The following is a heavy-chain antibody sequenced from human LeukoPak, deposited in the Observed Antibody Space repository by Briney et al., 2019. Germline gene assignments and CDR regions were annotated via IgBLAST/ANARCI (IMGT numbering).Heavy chain of an antibody. CDR1: GFTFSDYY. CDR2: ISSSGSTI. Sequence: GGSLRLSCAASGFTFSDYYMSWIRQAPGKGLEWVSYISSSGSTIYYADSVKGRFTISRDNAKNSLYLQMNSLRAEDTAVYYCARVFSSSSYWLDPWGQGTLVTVSS. J-gene: IGHJ5*02. V-gene: IGHV3-11*01. D-gene: IGHD6-6*01. CDR3: ARVFSSSSYWLDP.